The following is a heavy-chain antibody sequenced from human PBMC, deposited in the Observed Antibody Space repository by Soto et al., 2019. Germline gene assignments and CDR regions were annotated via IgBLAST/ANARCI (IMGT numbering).Heavy chain of an antibody. CDR1: GFTVSSNY. V-gene: IGHV3-53*04. CDR3: ARVGPYSSGWSEGIDY. Sequence: PGGSLRLSCAASGFTVSSNYMSWVRQAPGKGLEWVSVIYSGGSTYYADSVKGRFTISRHNSKNTLYLQMNSLRAEDTAVYYCARVGPYSSGWSEGIDYWGQGTLVTVSS. CDR2: IYSGGST. D-gene: IGHD6-19*01. J-gene: IGHJ4*02.